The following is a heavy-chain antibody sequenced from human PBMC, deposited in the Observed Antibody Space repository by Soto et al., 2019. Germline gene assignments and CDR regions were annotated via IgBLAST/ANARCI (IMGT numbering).Heavy chain of an antibody. D-gene: IGHD2-2*01. V-gene: IGHV3-23*01. CDR2: IYGSGGST. CDR3: ARGGQRGYYFYYMDV. J-gene: IGHJ6*03. Sequence: GGSLRLSCAASGFTFRSYAMNWVRQAPGKGLEWVSGIYGSGGSTYYADSVKGRFTISRDNSKTTLYLQMNSLRAEDTAVYYCARGGQRGYYFYYMDVWGKGTTVTVSS. CDR1: GFTFRSYA.